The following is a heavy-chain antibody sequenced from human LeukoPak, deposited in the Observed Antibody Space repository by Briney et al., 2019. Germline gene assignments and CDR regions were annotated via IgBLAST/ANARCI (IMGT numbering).Heavy chain of an antibody. V-gene: IGHV4-4*02. Sequence: PSETLPLTCAVSGDSISSSNWWSWVRPAPGKGLEWIGEIYHSGTTNYNPSLKSRVTISFDTSKNQFSLNLRSVTAADTAVYYCANKVYCSTTSCYHAGYWGQGTLVTVSS. J-gene: IGHJ4*02. CDR2: IYHSGTT. CDR1: GDSISSSNW. CDR3: ANKVYCSTTSCYHAGY. D-gene: IGHD2-2*01.